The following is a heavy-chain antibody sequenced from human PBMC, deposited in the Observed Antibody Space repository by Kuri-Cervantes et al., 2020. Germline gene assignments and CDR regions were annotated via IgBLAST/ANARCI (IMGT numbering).Heavy chain of an antibody. V-gene: IGHV4-39*01. Sequence: SETLSLTCTVSGGSISSSGYYWGWIRQPPGKGLEWIGNIYYSGSTYHNPSLKSRITISVDTSKNQFSLKLGSVTAADTAVYYCARGLGIRDGYNYLRYYFDYWGQGTLVTVSS. CDR2: IYYSGST. D-gene: IGHD5-24*01. J-gene: IGHJ4*02. CDR1: GGSISSSGYY. CDR3: ARGLGIRDGYNYLRYYFDY.